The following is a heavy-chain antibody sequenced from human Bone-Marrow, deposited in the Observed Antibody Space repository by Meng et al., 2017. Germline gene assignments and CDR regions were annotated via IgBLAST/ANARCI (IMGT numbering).Heavy chain of an antibody. J-gene: IGHJ4*02. CDR1: GYTFTSYD. CDR3: ARGSSYLNYYDSSGYYYVWAY. Sequence: ASVKVSCKASGYTFTSYDINWVRQATGQGLEWMGWMNPNSGNTGYAQKFQGRVTMTRNTSISTAYMELSSLRSEDTAVYYCARGSSYLNYYDSSGYYYVWAYWGQGTLVTVSS. D-gene: IGHD3-22*01. CDR2: MNPNSGNT. V-gene: IGHV1-8*01.